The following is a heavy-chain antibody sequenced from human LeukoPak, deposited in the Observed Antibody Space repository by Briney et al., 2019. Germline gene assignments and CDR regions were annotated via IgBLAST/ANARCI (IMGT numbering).Heavy chain of an antibody. J-gene: IGHJ4*02. V-gene: IGHV3-23*01. Sequence: PGGSLRLSCAASGFTFSSYAMSWVRQAPGKGLEWVSAISGSGGSTSYAQKFQGRVTMTRDTSTSTVYMELSSLRSEDTAVYYCARDRTYYYDSSGYRYRDGFDYWGQGTLVTVSS. CDR3: ARDRTYYYDSSGYRYRDGFDY. CDR1: GFTFSSYA. CDR2: ISGSGGST. D-gene: IGHD3-22*01.